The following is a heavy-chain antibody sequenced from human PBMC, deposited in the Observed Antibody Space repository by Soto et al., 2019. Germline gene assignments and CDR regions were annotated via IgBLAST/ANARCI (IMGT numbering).Heavy chain of an antibody. CDR2: VYYSGST. Sequence: QVQLQESGPGLVKPSETLSLTCTVSGGSVSGYYWSWIRQPPGKGLEWIGYVYYSGSTNYSPSLESRVTISVDTSKNQFSLKLRAVTAADTAIYYCARDSYGGLEDGMDVWGQGTTVTVSS. J-gene: IGHJ6*02. CDR1: GGSVSGYY. D-gene: IGHD4-17*01. V-gene: IGHV4-59*02. CDR3: ARDSYGGLEDGMDV.